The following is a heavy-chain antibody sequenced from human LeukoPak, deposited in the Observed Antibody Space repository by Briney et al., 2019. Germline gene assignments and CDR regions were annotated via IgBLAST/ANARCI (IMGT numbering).Heavy chain of an antibody. CDR2: INHSGST. J-gene: IGHJ5*02. CDR1: GGSFSGYY. Sequence: SETLSLTCAVYGGSFSGYYWSWIRQPPGKGLEWIGEINHSGSTNYNPSLKSRVTISVDTSKNQFSLKLSSVTAADTAVYYCARHPGRRRGSYYRYGQGGWFDPWGQGTLVTVSS. V-gene: IGHV4-34*01. D-gene: IGHD3-10*01. CDR3: ARHPGRRRGSYYRYGQGGWFDP.